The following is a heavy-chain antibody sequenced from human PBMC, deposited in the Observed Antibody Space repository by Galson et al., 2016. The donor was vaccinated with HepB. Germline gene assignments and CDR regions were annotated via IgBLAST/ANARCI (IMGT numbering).Heavy chain of an antibody. Sequence: SLRLSCAASGFTFSDYWMSWVRQAPGKGLEWVANIKEDGSEKYFVDSVKGRFTSSRDNAQNSLYLQMNSLRAEDTAVYFCARGRTSDIVATIHYFDYWGQGTLVTVSS. CDR2: IKEDGSEK. D-gene: IGHD5-12*01. CDR1: GFTFSDYW. CDR3: ARGRTSDIVATIHYFDY. J-gene: IGHJ4*02. V-gene: IGHV3-7*04.